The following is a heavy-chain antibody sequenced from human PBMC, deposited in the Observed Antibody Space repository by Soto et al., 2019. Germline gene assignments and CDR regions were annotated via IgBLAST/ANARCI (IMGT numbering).Heavy chain of an antibody. CDR3: ARAIKRWEVNYYFDF. CDR1: GDSISGSQW. Sequence: QVQLQESGPGLVKPSETLSLTCAVSGDSISGSQWWSWVRLPPGKGLEWIGEISHTGTTNYNPSLKSRVTMSVDKPKNQFSLNLTSVTAADTAVYYCARAIKRWEVNYYFDFWGQGTLVTVSS. J-gene: IGHJ4*02. D-gene: IGHD1-26*01. V-gene: IGHV4-4*02. CDR2: ISHTGTT.